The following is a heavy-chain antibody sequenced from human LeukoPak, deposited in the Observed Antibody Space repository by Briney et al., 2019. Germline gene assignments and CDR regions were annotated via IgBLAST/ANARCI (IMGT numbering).Heavy chain of an antibody. D-gene: IGHD3-22*01. J-gene: IGHJ4*02. CDR1: GFTFSSYW. CDR2: INSDGSST. V-gene: IGHV3-74*01. CDR3: ARDDSGGYYDY. Sequence: GGSLRLSCAASGFTFSSYWMHWVRQAPGKGLVWVSRINSDGSSTSYADSVKGRFTISRDNAKNSLYLQMNSLRAEDTAVYYCARDDSGGYYDYWGQGTLVTVSS.